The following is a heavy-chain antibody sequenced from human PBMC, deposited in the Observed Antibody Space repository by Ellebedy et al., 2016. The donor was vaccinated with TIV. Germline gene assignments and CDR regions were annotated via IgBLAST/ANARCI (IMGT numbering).Heavy chain of an antibody. Sequence: GGSLRLXXAVSGFIVSNSYMTWVRQAPGKGLEWVSVLYSDGTIFDADSVRGRFTISRDNSKNTLYLQMNSLRAEDAAIYYCARVLYDVGGNLPNWGQGTLVTVSS. V-gene: IGHV3-53*01. CDR1: GFIVSNSY. CDR2: LYSDGTI. D-gene: IGHD2-15*01. CDR3: ARVLYDVGGNLPN. J-gene: IGHJ4*02.